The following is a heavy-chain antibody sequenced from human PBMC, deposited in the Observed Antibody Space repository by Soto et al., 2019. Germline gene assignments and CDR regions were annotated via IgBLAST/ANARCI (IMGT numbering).Heavy chain of an antibody. CDR1: GDSISSYY. D-gene: IGHD3-22*01. Sequence: QVQLQESGPGLVKPSETLSLTCAVSGDSISSYYCMWIRQPPGKGLESIGYLYYGRSANYNPSLKDRDTLYVDTSTNQCSLTLSSMTAADTAVYYCARRGMAVVPEYWGQGTLVTVSS. CDR3: ARRGMAVVPEY. J-gene: IGHJ4*02. V-gene: IGHV4-59*01. CDR2: LYYGRSA.